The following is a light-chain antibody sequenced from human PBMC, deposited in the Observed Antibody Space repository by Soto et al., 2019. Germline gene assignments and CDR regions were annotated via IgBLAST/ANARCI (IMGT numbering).Light chain of an antibody. J-gene: IGLJ2*01. CDR1: SSNIGAGYD. CDR2: SND. CDR3: AVWDDSLDGVV. Sequence: QSVLTQPPSVSGAPGQRVTISCTGSSSNIGAGYDVHWYQQFPGTAPRLLIYSNDQRSSGVPDRFSGSKSGTSASLAISGLQSEDEADYYCAVWDDSLDGVVFGGGTKLTVL. V-gene: IGLV1-40*01.